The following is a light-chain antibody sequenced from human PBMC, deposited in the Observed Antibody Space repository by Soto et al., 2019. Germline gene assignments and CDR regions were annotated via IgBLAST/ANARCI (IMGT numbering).Light chain of an antibody. CDR3: SSYTNKDTLL. CDR2: DVT. J-gene: IGLJ3*02. Sequence: QSALTQPASVSGSPGQSITISCTGTSSDVGGYDHVSWYQQHPGKAPKLIIYDVTVRPSGFSPRFSGSKSDNTASLAVSGLQPEDEADYYCSSYTNKDTLLFGGGTKLTVL. CDR1: SSDVGGYDH. V-gene: IGLV2-14*03.